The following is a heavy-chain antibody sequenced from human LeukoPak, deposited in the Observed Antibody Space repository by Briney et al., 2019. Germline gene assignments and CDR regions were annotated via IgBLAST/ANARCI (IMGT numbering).Heavy chain of an antibody. CDR2: ISSSSSYI. V-gene: IGHV3-21*01. CDR3: ARDADMEGTTYNWFDP. D-gene: IGHD5-18*01. Sequence: GGSLRLSCAASGFTFSSYSMNWVRQAPGKGLEWVSSISSSSSYIYYADSVKGRFTISRDNAKNSLYLQMNSLRAEDTAVYYCARDADMEGTTYNWFDPWGQGALFTVSS. CDR1: GFTFSSYS. J-gene: IGHJ5*02.